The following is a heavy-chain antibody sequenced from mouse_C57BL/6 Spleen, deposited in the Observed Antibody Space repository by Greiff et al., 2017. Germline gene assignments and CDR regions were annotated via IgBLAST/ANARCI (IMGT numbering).Heavy chain of an antibody. CDR3: AREMGLRRRDGAMDY. D-gene: IGHD2-4*01. J-gene: IGHJ4*01. CDR1: GYAFTNYL. V-gene: IGHV1-54*01. Sequence: QVQLQQSGAELVRPGTSVKVSCKASGYAFTNYLIEWVKQRPGQGLEWIGVINPGSGGTNYNEKFKGKATLTGDKSSSTAYMQLSSLTSEDSAVYFCAREMGLRRRDGAMDYWGQGTSVTVSS. CDR2: INPGSGGT.